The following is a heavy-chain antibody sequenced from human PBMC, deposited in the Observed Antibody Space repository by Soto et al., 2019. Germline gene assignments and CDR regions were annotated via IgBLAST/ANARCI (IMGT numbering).Heavy chain of an antibody. V-gene: IGHV2-5*02. CDR1: GFSLSTSGVG. CDR2: IYWDDDK. Sequence: QITLKESGPTLVKPTQTLTLTCTFSGFSLSTSGVGVGWIRQPPGKALEWLALIYWDDDKRYSPSLKSRLTTTTVPAKIQVVLTMTNMDPVDTATYYGAHVVYDDLRGPFFDYWGRGTLVTVSS. J-gene: IGHJ4*02. CDR3: AHVVYDDLRGPFFDY. D-gene: IGHD4-17*01.